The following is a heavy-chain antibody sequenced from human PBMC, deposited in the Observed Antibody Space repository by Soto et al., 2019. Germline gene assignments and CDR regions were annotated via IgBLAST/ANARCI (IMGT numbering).Heavy chain of an antibody. CDR3: AREIVLVPAAEYYFDY. V-gene: IGHV5-51*01. D-gene: IGHD2-2*01. CDR1: GYSFTSYW. Sequence: GESLKISCKGSGYSFTSYWIGWVRQMPGKGLEWMGIIYPGDSDTRYSPSFQGQVTISADKSISTAYLQWSSLKASDTAMYYCAREIVLVPAAEYYFDYWGQGTLVTVPQ. CDR2: IYPGDSDT. J-gene: IGHJ4*02.